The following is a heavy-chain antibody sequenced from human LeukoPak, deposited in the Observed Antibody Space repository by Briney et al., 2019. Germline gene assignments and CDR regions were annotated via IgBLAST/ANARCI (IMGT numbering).Heavy chain of an antibody. V-gene: IGHV4-34*01. Sequence: SETLSLTCTVYGGSLSGYYWSWIRQPPGKGLEWIGEINHSGSTNYNPSLKSRVTISVDTSKNQFSLKLSSVTAADTAVYYCARRQLVRRYNWFDPWGQGTLVTVSS. J-gene: IGHJ5*02. CDR2: INHSGST. CDR1: GGSLSGYY. D-gene: IGHD6-13*01. CDR3: ARRQLVRRYNWFDP.